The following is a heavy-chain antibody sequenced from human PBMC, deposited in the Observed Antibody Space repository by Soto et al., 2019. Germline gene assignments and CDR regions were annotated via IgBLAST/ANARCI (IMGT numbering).Heavy chain of an antibody. CDR1: GYTFTSYA. CDR3: ARDRHPLYSGSYGLFDY. CDR2: VNAGNGNT. Sequence: ASVKVSCKASGYTFTSYAMHWVRQAPGQRLEWMGRVNAGNGNTKYSQKFQGRVTITRDTSASTAYMELSSLRSEDTAVYYCARDRHPLYSGSYGLFDYWGKGTLVTVPS. J-gene: IGHJ4*02. V-gene: IGHV1-3*01. D-gene: IGHD1-26*01.